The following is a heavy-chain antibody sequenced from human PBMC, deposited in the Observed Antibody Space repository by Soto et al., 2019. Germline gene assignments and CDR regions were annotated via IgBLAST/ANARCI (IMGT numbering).Heavy chain of an antibody. J-gene: IGHJ4*02. Sequence: QITLKESGPTLVKPTQTLTMTCTVSGFSLNTRGVGVGWIRQPPGKALEWLALIYWDDDDRYSPSLKNRLTITKDTSKNLVVLTMTNVNPVDTATYYCASQQSRGRYFDYWGQGSLVTVSS. CDR1: GFSLNTRGVG. CDR3: ASQQSRGRYFDY. D-gene: IGHD3-10*01. CDR2: IYWDDDD. V-gene: IGHV2-5*02.